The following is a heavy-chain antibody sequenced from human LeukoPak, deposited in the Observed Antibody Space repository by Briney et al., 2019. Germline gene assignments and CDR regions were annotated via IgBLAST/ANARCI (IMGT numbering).Heavy chain of an antibody. CDR2: IHYDGTDT. CDR1: GFIFSNYN. Sequence: PGGSLRLSCAASGFIFSNYNMHWVRQAPGKELEWVAFIHYDGTDTYFPDSVKGRFTISRDNSNNTLYLQINSLRDDDTGVYYSARDDWGFEYWGLGTLVTVSS. J-gene: IGHJ4*02. D-gene: IGHD7-27*01. CDR3: ARDDWGFEY. V-gene: IGHV3-30*02.